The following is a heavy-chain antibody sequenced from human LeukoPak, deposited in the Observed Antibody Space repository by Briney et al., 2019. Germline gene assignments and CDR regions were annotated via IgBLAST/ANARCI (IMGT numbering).Heavy chain of an antibody. J-gene: IGHJ4*02. CDR1: GFTFSSYA. Sequence: PGGSLRLSCAASGFTFSSYAMSWVRQAPGKGLEWVGRIKSKTDGGTTDYAAPVKGRFTISRDDSKNTLYLQMNSLKTEDTAVYYCTTIFGELLALYYFDYWGQGTLVTVSS. CDR2: IKSKTDGGTT. V-gene: IGHV3-15*01. CDR3: TTIFGELLALYYFDY. D-gene: IGHD3-10*01.